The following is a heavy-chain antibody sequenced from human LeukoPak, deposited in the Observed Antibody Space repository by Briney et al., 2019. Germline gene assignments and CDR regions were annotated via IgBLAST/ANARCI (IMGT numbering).Heavy chain of an antibody. J-gene: IGHJ4*02. CDR1: GFTFSSYA. CDR3: AKDREYSAYDSDY. CDR2: VSGNSGST. V-gene: IGHV3-23*01. D-gene: IGHD5-12*01. Sequence: PGGSLRLSCAASGFTFSSYAMNWVRQAPGKGLEWVSTVSGNSGSTCYADSVKGRFTISRDNSKNTLYLQMNNLRAEDTAVYYCAKDREYSAYDSDYWGQGTLVTVSS.